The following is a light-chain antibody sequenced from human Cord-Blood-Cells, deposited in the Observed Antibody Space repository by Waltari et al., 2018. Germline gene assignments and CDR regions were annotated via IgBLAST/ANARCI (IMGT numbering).Light chain of an antibody. CDR3: QQYNNWPYT. Sequence: EIVMTQSPATLSVSQGERATLSCRARQSVSSNLAWYQQNPGQAPRLLIYGASTSATGIPARFSGSGDGTEFTLTISSLQSEDFAVYYCQQYNNWPYTFGQGTKLEIK. CDR1: QSVSSN. V-gene: IGKV3-15*01. J-gene: IGKJ2*01. CDR2: GAS.